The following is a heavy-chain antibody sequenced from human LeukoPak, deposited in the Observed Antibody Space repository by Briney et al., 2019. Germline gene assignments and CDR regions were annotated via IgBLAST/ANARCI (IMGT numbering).Heavy chain of an antibody. Sequence: ASVKVSCTASGYTFTGYYMHWVRQAPGQGLEWMGWINPNSGGTNYAQKFQGRVTMTRDTSISTAYMELSSLRSEDTAVYYCLLWSGYRGFDPWGQGTLVTVSS. J-gene: IGHJ5*02. V-gene: IGHV1-2*02. CDR2: INPNSGGT. D-gene: IGHD3-3*01. CDR1: GYTFTGYY. CDR3: LLWSGYRGFDP.